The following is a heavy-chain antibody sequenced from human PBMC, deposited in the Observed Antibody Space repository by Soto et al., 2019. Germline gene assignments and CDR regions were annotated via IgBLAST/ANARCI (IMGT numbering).Heavy chain of an antibody. CDR2: ISGGGDTS. V-gene: IGHV3-23*01. CDR1: GFTFSNYA. J-gene: IGHJ4*02. CDR3: AKEGTSGSYYFDY. D-gene: IGHD6-19*01. Sequence: GGSLRLSCAVSGFTFSNYAISWVRQAPGKGLEWVSIISGGGDTSYYADSVKGRFTISRDNSRNTLYLQMNSLRAGDSAKYYCAKEGTSGSYYFDYWGPGTLVTVSS.